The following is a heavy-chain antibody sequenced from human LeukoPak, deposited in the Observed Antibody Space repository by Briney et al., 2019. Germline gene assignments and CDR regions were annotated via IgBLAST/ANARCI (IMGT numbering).Heavy chain of an antibody. D-gene: IGHD3-10*01. CDR2: ISSSSSYI. CDR1: GFTFSSSS. V-gene: IGHV3-21*04. CDR3: AKDRGIISDY. Sequence: PGGSLRLSCAASGFTFSSSSMNWVRQAPGKGLEWVSSISSSSSYIYYADSVKGRFTISRDNAKNSLYLQMNSLRAEDTAVYYCAKDRGIISDYWGQGTLVTVSS. J-gene: IGHJ4*02.